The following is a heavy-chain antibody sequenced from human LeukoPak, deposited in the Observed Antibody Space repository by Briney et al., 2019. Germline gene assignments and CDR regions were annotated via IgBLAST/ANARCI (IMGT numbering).Heavy chain of an antibody. CDR1: GFTFSSYA. CDR2: ISGSGGST. V-gene: IGHV3-23*01. Sequence: GGSLRLSCAASGFTFSSYAMSWVRQAPGKGLEWVSAISGSGGSTYYADFVKGRFTISRDNSKNTLYLQMNSLRAEDTAVYYCATQSTYGSGSYDGVYWGQGTLVTVSS. D-gene: IGHD3-10*01. CDR3: ATQSTYGSGSYDGVY. J-gene: IGHJ4*02.